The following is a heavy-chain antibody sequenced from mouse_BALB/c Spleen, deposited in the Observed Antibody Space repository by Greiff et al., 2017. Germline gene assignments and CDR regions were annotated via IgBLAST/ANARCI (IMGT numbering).Heavy chain of an antibody. V-gene: IGHV1-28*01. J-gene: IGHJ3*01. CDR1: GYSFTSYY. Sequence: EVQLQQSGPELMKPGASVKISCKASGYSFTSYYMHWVKQSHGKSLEWIGYIDPFNGGTSYNQKFKGKATLTVDNSSSTAYMHLSSLTSEDSAVYYCARGRDGYYAWFAYWGQGTLVTVSA. CDR3: ARGRDGYYAWFAY. CDR2: IDPFNGGT. D-gene: IGHD2-3*01.